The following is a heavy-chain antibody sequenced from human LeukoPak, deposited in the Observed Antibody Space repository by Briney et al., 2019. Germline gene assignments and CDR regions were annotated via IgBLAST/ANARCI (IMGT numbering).Heavy chain of an antibody. CDR3: ARDSGGGSSDRILYYYYGMDV. J-gene: IGHJ6*02. CDR2: INPNSGGT. D-gene: IGHD2-15*01. CDR1: GYTFTGYY. V-gene: IGHV1-2*02. Sequence: ASVKVSCKASGYTFTGYYTHWVRQAPGQGLEWMGWINPNSGGTNYAQKFQGRVTMTRDTSISTAYMELSRLRSDDTAVYYCARDSGGGSSDRILYYYYGMDVWGQGTTVTVSS.